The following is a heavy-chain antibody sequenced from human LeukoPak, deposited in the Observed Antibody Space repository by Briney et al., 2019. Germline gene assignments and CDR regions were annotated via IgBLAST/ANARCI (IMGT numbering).Heavy chain of an antibody. J-gene: IGHJ3*02. CDR2: ISYDGSNK. CDR3: ARVPGYCSGGSCRGGAFDI. Sequence: GGSLRLSCAASGFTSSSYAMHWVRQAPGKGLEWVAVISYDGSNKYYADSVEGRFTISRDNSKNTLYLQMNSLRAEDTAVYYCARVPGYCSGGSCRGGAFDIWGQGTMVTVSS. CDR1: GFTSSSYA. V-gene: IGHV3-30*04. D-gene: IGHD2-15*01.